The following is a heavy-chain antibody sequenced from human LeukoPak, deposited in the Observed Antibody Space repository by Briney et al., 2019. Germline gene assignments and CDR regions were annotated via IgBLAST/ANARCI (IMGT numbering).Heavy chain of an antibody. V-gene: IGHV3-53*01. D-gene: IGHD7-27*01. CDR1: GFTVRSTY. J-gene: IGHJ4*02. Sequence: GGSLRLSCAASGFTVRSTYMSWVRQAPGKGLECVSVLHAGGSTFYADSVRGRFTISRDISKNTLYLQMNSLRVEDTALYYCAKALHNWGFDYWGQGILVTVSS. CDR3: AKALHNWGFDY. CDR2: LHAGGST.